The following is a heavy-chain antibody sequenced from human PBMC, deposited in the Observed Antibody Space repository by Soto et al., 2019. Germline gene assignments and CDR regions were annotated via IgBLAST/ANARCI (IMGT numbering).Heavy chain of an antibody. V-gene: IGHV1-46*01. CDR3: ARDLPYYDFWSGTSRYYYYGMDV. Sequence: ASVKVSCKASGYTFTSYYIHWVRQAPGQGLEWMGIINPSGGSTSYAQKFQGRVTMTRDTSTSTVYMELSSRRSEDTAVYYCARDLPYYDFWSGTSRYYYYGMDVWGQGTTVTRLL. D-gene: IGHD3-3*01. CDR2: INPSGGST. J-gene: IGHJ6*02. CDR1: GYTFTSYY.